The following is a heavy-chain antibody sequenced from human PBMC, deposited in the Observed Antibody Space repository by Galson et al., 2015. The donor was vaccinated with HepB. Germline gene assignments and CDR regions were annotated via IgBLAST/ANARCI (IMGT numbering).Heavy chain of an antibody. D-gene: IGHD4-23*01. V-gene: IGHV3-21*04. CDR1: GFTFSSYS. CDR2: ISSSSSYI. Sequence: SLRLSCAVSGFTFSSYSMNWVRQAPGKGLEWVSSISSSSSYIYYADSVKGQFTISRDNSKNTLYLQMNSLRVEDTAVYYCAKGSPTVATGHLDYWGQGTLVTVSS. J-gene: IGHJ4*02. CDR3: AKGSPTVATGHLDY.